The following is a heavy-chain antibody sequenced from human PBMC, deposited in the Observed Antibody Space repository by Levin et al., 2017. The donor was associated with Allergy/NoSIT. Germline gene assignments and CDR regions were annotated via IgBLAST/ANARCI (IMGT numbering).Heavy chain of an antibody. Sequence: SQTLSLTCTVSGGSISNYYWSWLREPPGKGLEWIGSIYYTGSTSYNPSLKSRVTMSVDTSKNQFSLKLTSVTAADTAVYYCARGTHWNYGGVFDYWGQGTLVPVSS. V-gene: IGHV4-59*01. J-gene: IGHJ4*02. D-gene: IGHD1-7*01. CDR1: GGSISNYY. CDR3: ARGTHWNYGGVFDY. CDR2: IYYTGST.